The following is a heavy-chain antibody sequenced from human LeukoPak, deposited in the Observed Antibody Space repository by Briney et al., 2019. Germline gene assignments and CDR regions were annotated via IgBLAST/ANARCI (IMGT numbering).Heavy chain of an antibody. CDR1: GGSISSSSYY. CDR2: IYYNRNT. V-gene: IGHV4-61*01. CDR3: AGSRGSGSYFDS. J-gene: IGHJ4*02. Sequence: SVTLSLTCTVSGGSISSSSYYWNWIRHPPGKGLEWIGYIYYNRNTNSNPSLKSRVTISLDTSKNLFSLSLSSVTAADTAVYYCAGSRGSGSYFDSWGQGTLVTVSS. D-gene: IGHD1-26*01.